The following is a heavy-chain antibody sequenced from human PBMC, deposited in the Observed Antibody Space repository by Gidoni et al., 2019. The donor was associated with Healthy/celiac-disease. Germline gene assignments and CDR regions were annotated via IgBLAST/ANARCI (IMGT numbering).Heavy chain of an antibody. J-gene: IGHJ4*02. CDR1: GFTFSNAW. CDR2: IKSKTDGGTT. D-gene: IGHD3-10*01. Sequence: EVQLVESGGGLVKPGGSLRLSCAASGFTFSNAWMCWVRPAPGKGLEWVGRIKSKTDGGTTDYAAPVKGRFTISRDDSKNTLYLQMNSLKTEDTAVYYCTTDSPYYYGSGSEPFDYWGQGTLVTVSS. V-gene: IGHV3-15*01. CDR3: TTDSPYYYGSGSEPFDY.